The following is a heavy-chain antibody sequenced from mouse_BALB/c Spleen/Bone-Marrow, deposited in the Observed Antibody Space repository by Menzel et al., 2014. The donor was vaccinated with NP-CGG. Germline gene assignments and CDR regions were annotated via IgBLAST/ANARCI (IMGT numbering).Heavy chain of an antibody. CDR1: GFTFSDYY. D-gene: IGHD2-1*01. V-gene: IGHV5-4*02. CDR3: ARYGNYPMDY. J-gene: IGHJ4*01. CDR2: ISDGGSYT. Sequence: EVKLVESGGGLVKPGGSLKLSCAASGFTFSDYYMYWVRQTPGKRLEWVATISDGGSYTYYPDSVKGRFAISRGNAKNNLYLQMSSLKSEDTAMYYCARYGNYPMDYWGQGTSVTVSS.